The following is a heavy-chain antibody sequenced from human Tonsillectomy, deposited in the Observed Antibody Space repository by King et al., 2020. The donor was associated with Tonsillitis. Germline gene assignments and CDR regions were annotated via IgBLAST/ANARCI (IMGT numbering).Heavy chain of an antibody. Sequence: VQLQESGPGLVKPSQTLSLTCTVSGGSISSGIYFWSWLRQPAGKGLEWIGRIYASVGPNYNPSLKSRITMSVDTSKNQSSLKMNSVTAADTAVYYCARDKLWWGLAFDSWGQGTLVTVSS. CDR3: ARDKLWWGLAFDS. D-gene: IGHD2-21*01. CDR2: IYASVGP. J-gene: IGHJ4*02. V-gene: IGHV4-61*02. CDR1: GGSISSGIYF.